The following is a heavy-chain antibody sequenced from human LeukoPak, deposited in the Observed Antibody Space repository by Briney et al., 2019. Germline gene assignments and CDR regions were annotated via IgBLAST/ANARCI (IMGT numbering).Heavy chain of an antibody. Sequence: ASVKVSCKASGYTFTSYAMNWVRQAPGQGLEWMGWINTNTGNPTYAQGFTGRFVFSLDTSVSTAYLQISSLKAEDTAVYYCARAAVLLWFGELYYYYYYMDVWGKGTTVTVSS. CDR3: ARAAVLLWFGELYYYYYYMDV. CDR2: INTNTGNP. CDR1: GYTFTSYA. D-gene: IGHD3-10*01. V-gene: IGHV7-4-1*02. J-gene: IGHJ6*03.